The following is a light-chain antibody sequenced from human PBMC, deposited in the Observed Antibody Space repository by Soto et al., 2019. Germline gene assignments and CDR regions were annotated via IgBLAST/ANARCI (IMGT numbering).Light chain of an antibody. J-gene: IGKJ2*01. V-gene: IGKV3-20*01. CDR1: QSLGSRF. CDR2: GAS. CDR3: QQYGSSPVT. Sequence: ETVLTQSPGTVSLSPGERATLSCRASQSLGSRFLAWYQQTPGQAPRLLIYGASNRATGIPDRFSGSGSGTDFTLTISRLEPDDCAVYYCQQYGSSPVTFGQGTKLEI.